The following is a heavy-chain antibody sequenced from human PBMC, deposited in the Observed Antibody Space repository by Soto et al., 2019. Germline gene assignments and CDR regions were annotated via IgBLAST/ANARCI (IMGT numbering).Heavy chain of an antibody. CDR3: AHRVLRTVFGLVTTTAIYFDF. V-gene: IGHV2-5*02. Sequence: QITLNESGPTVVRPTETLTLTCRFSGFSLTTSGVGVGWIRQSPGKAPEWLALIYWDADKRYSASLKSRLTITKDTSNNQVVLTVSDLDPTDTASYYCAHRVLRTVFGLVTTTAIYFDFWGQGTPVAVSS. D-gene: IGHD3-3*01. CDR2: IYWDADK. J-gene: IGHJ4*02. CDR1: GFSLTTSGVG.